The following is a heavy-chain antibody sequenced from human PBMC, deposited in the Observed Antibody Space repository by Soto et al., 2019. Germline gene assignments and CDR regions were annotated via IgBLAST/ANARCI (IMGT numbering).Heavy chain of an antibody. D-gene: IGHD3-10*01. V-gene: IGHV4-4*02. CDR2: IYHSGNT. CDR3: ARASASSKLRGVVIN. CDR1: GASIITDNW. Sequence: QVQLQESGPGLVKPSGTLSLTCALSGASIITDNWWSWVRQPPGQEMEWIGEIYHSGNTNFNPSVKSRFPISVDTSKNQFSLTVISATAAETAIYYCARASASSKLRGVVINWGQGTLVTVAS. J-gene: IGHJ4*02.